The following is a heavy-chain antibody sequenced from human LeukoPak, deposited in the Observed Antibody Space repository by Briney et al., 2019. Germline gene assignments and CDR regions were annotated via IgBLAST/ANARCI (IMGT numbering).Heavy chain of an antibody. J-gene: IGHJ4*02. CDR1: GFTFSSYE. D-gene: IGHD3-3*01. CDR2: ISSSGSTI. V-gene: IGHV3-48*03. Sequence: GGSLRLSCAASGFTFSSYEMNWVRQAPGKGLEWVSYISSSGSTIYYADSVKGRFTISRDNAKNSLYLQMNSLRAEDTAVYYCARELPPYYDFWSGYYTRVPFDYWGQGTLVTVSS. CDR3: ARELPPYYDFWSGYYTRVPFDY.